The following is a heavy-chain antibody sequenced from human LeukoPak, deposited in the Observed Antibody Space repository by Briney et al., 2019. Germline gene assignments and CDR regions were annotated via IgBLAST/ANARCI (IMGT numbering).Heavy chain of an antibody. V-gene: IGHV4-39*01. CDR3: ARRISDYYYYYMDV. Sequence: SETLSLTCTVSGGSISSSNYYWGWIRQPPGKGLEWIGTIYYSGTTYYNPSLESRVTISEDTSKNQFSLTLRSVTAADTAVYYCARRISDYYYYYMDVWGKGTTVTVSS. D-gene: IGHD3-10*01. J-gene: IGHJ6*03. CDR2: IYYSGTT. CDR1: GGSISSSNYY.